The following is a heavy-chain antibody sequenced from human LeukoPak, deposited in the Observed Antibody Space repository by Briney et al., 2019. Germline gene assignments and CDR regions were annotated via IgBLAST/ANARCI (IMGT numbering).Heavy chain of an antibody. CDR1: GGSFSGYY. Sequence: PSETLSLTCGVYGGSFSGYYWSWIRQPPGKGLEWIGEINHSGSTNYNPSLKSRVTISVDTSKNQFSLKLSSVTAADTAVYYCARGSVFRSMVRGVIIDTNINFDYWGQGTLVTVSS. V-gene: IGHV4-34*01. J-gene: IGHJ4*02. CDR2: INHSGST. D-gene: IGHD3-10*01. CDR3: ARGSVFRSMVRGVIIDTNINFDY.